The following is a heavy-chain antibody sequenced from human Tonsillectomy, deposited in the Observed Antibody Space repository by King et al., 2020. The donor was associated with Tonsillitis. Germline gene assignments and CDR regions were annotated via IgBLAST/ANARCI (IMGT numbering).Heavy chain of an antibody. CDR1: GGTFSNYA. CDR2: IISMLGIA. J-gene: IGHJ6*03. V-gene: IGHV1-69*09. CDR3: ARDAGYCSGGSCDGYYYYYMDV. Sequence: QLVQSGAEVKKPGSSVKVSCRASGGTFSNYAISWVRQAPGQGLEWMGRIISMLGIANYAQKFQDRVTITADESTSTAYMDLSGLRPDDTAIYYCARDAGYCSGGSCDGYYYYYMDVWGRGTTVTVSS. D-gene: IGHD2-15*01.